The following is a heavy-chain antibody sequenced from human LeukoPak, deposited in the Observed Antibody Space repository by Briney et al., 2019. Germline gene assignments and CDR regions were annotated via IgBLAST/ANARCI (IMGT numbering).Heavy chain of an antibody. J-gene: IGHJ6*04. D-gene: IGHD3-16*02. CDR2: ISYDGSNK. CDR3: AREGEYDYVWGSYRKDYYYYGMDV. Sequence: GGSLRLSCAASGFTFSSYAMHWVRQAPGKGLEWVAVISYDGSNKYYADSVKGRFTISRDNAKNTLYLQMNSLRAEDTAVYYCAREGEYDYVWGSYRKDYYYYGMDVWGKGTTVTVSS. CDR1: GFTFSSYA. V-gene: IGHV3-30-3*01.